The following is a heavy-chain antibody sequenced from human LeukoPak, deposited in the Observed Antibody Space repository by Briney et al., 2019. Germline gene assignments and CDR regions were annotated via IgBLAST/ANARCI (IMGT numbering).Heavy chain of an antibody. Sequence: SQTLSLTCTVSGGSISSGAYYWSWIRQHPGKGLEWIGYIYYSGSTYYNPPLKSRITISVDTSKNQFSLKLSSVTAADTAVYYCARSTTVVTPPHYWGQGTLVIVSS. V-gene: IGHV4-31*03. CDR3: ARSTTVVTPPHY. CDR2: IYYSGST. J-gene: IGHJ4*02. D-gene: IGHD4-23*01. CDR1: GGSISSGAYY.